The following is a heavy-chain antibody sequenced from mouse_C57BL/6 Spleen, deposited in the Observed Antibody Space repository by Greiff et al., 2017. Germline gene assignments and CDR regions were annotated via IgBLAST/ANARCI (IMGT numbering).Heavy chain of an antibody. J-gene: IGHJ4*01. CDR3: AKQVVATPYYYAMDY. V-gene: IGHV1-52*01. CDR1: GYTFTSYW. D-gene: IGHD1-1*01. CDR2: IDPSDSET. Sequence: QVQLQQPGAELVRPGSSVKLSCKASGYTFTSYWMHWVKQRPIQGLEWIGNIDPSDSETHYNQKFKDKATLTVDKSSSTAYMQLSSLTSEDSAVYYCAKQVVATPYYYAMDYWGQGTSVTVSS.